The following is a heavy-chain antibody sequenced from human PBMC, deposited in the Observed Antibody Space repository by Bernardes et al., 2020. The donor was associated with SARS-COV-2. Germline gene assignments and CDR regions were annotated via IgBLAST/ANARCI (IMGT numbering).Heavy chain of an antibody. V-gene: IGHV3-33*01. J-gene: IGHJ4*02. CDR1: GITVSRHG. Sequence: GGSLRLSCAASGITVSRHGMHWVRQAPGKGLEWVAGLDYNGYIHYYADSIKGRFTISRDISMNTVYLQMNSLRAKDTAVYYCARDLRSWSLQGGGGQGTLVTVSS. CDR2: LDYNGYIH. D-gene: IGHD2-15*01. CDR3: ARDLRSWSLQGG.